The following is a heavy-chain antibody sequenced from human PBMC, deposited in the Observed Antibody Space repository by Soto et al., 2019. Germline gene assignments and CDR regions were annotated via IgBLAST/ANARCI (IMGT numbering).Heavy chain of an antibody. D-gene: IGHD3-10*01. V-gene: IGHV4-39*01. CDR3: ARQDYHGGRGYFGLDV. Sequence: SETLSLTCTVSGVSISSSSYYWGWIRQPPGKGLEWIGSIYYSGSTYYNPSLKSRITISVDTSKNEFSLKLSSVTAADSAVYYCARQDYHGGRGYFGLDVWGQGTKVTVYS. CDR2: IYYSGST. J-gene: IGHJ6*02. CDR1: GVSISSSSYY.